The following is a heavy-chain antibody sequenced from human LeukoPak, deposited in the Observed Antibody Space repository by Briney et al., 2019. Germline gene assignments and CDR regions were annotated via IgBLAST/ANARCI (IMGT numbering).Heavy chain of an antibody. J-gene: IGHJ6*02. V-gene: IGHV4-31*03. CDR1: GGSISSGGYY. CDR2: IYYSGST. CDR3: ARVAKDIVVVPAATDYYYYYGMDV. Sequence: SETLSLTCTVSGGSISSGGYYWSWIRQHPGKGLEWIGYIYYSGSTYYNPSLKSRVTISVDTSKNQFSLKLSSVTAADTAVYYCARVAKDIVVVPAATDYYYYYGMDVWGQGTTVTVSS. D-gene: IGHD2-2*01.